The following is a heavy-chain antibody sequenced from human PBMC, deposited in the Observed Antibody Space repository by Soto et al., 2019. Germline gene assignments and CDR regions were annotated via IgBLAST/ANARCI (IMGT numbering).Heavy chain of an antibody. D-gene: IGHD3-22*01. CDR1: GGSISSSSHF. CDR3: ARQRGYYDNSGFYDY. J-gene: IGHJ4*02. V-gene: IGHV4-39*01. Sequence: QLQLQESGPGLVKPSETLSLTCTVSGGSISSSSHFWGWIRQPPGKGLEWIGSIHYSGSTYYNPSLKSRVPISVDTSKNQFSLKLSSVTAADTAVYYCARQRGYYDNSGFYDYWGQGTLVTVSS. CDR2: IHYSGST.